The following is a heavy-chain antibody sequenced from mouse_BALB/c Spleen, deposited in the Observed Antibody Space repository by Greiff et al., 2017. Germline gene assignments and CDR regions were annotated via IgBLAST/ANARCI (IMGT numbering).Heavy chain of an antibody. Sequence: EVHLVESGGGLVQPGGSRKLSCAASGFTFSDYGMAWVRQAPGKGPEWVAFISNLAYSIYYADTVTGRFTISRENAKNTLYLEMSSLRSEDTAMYYCAREGDGYYVAYWGQGTLVTVSA. D-gene: IGHD2-3*01. CDR1: GFTFSDYG. J-gene: IGHJ3*01. CDR3: AREGDGYYVAY. CDR2: ISNLAYSI. V-gene: IGHV5-15*02.